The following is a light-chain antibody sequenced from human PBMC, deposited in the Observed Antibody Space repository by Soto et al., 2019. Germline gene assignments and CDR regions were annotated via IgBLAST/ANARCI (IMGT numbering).Light chain of an antibody. CDR3: AAWDDRLNAVV. Sequence: QPVLTQPSSASGTPGQSVNISCSGTSSNIGSHTVNRYQQIPGKAPQLFIFRTNERPSGVPDRFSGSKSVTSASLAISGLHSDDEADYYCAAWDDRLNAVVFGGGTKLTVL. CDR1: SSNIGSHT. CDR2: RTN. V-gene: IGLV1-44*01. J-gene: IGLJ2*01.